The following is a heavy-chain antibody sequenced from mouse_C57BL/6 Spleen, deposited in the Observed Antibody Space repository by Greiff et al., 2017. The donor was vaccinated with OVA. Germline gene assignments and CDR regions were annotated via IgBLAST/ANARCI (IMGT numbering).Heavy chain of an antibody. Sequence: EVKLMESGGGLVKPGGSLKLSCAASGFTFSSYTMSWVRQTPEKRLEWVATISGGGGNTYYPDSVKGRFTISRDNAKNTLYLQMSSLRSEDTALYYCARHAPVNCLDYWGQGTTLTVSS. CDR3: ARHAPVNCLDY. CDR2: ISGGGGNT. V-gene: IGHV5-9*01. CDR1: GFTFSSYT. D-gene: IGHD4-1*01. J-gene: IGHJ2*01.